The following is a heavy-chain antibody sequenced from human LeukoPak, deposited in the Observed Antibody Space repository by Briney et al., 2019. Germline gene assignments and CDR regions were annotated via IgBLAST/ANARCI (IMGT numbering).Heavy chain of an antibody. CDR1: GYTFTSYD. J-gene: IGHJ4*02. Sequence: SVKVSCKASGYTFTSYDINWVRQATGQGLEWMGRIIPILGIANYAQKFQGRVTITADKSTSTAYMELSSLRSEDTAVYYCAREAEMATINWGQGTLVTVSS. CDR2: IIPILGIA. CDR3: AREAEMATIN. D-gene: IGHD5-24*01. V-gene: IGHV1-69*04.